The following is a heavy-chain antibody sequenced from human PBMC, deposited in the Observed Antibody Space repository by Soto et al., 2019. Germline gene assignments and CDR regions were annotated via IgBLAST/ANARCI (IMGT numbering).Heavy chain of an antibody. CDR2: IIPILGIA. CDR3: ARALYCSGGSCYSYSDWYFDL. CDR1: GGTFSSYT. V-gene: IGHV1-69*02. D-gene: IGHD2-15*01. J-gene: IGHJ2*01. Sequence: QVQLVQSGAEVKKPGSSVKVSCKASGGTFSSYTISWVRQAPGQELEWMGRIIPILGIANYAQKFQGRVTITADKSTSTAYMELSSLRSEDTAVYYCARALYCSGGSCYSYSDWYFDLWGRGTLVTVSS.